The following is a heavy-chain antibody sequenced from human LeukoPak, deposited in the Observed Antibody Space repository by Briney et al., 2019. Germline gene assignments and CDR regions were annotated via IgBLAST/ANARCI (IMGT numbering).Heavy chain of an antibody. CDR1: GFTFSSYG. V-gene: IGHV3-30*03. CDR2: MSYDGSKK. Sequence: GGSLRLSCAASGFTFSSYGMHWVRQAPGKGLEWVAVMSYDGSKKYYADSVKGRFTISRDNSKNTLYLQMNSLRPEHTAVYYCATDGDYYDPLPDAFDIWGQGPMLPVSS. D-gene: IGHD3-22*01. J-gene: IGHJ3*02. CDR3: ATDGDYYDPLPDAFDI.